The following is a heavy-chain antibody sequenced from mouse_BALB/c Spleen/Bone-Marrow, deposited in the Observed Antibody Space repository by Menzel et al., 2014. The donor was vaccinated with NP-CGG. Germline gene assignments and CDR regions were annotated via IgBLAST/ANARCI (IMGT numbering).Heavy chain of an antibody. D-gene: IGHD2-4*01. CDR2: ISGGGSYT. J-gene: IGHJ3*01. CDR3: ARHAYYDQTEVSFVY. V-gene: IGHV5-9-2*01. Sequence: EVKLVESGGGLVKSGGSLKLSCAASGFTFXSYGMSWVRQTPERRLEWVATISGGGSYTFYPDSVKGRFTISRDNAKNNLHLQLSSLRSEDTALYYCARHAYYDQTEVSFVYWGQGTLVTVSA. CDR1: GFTFXSYG.